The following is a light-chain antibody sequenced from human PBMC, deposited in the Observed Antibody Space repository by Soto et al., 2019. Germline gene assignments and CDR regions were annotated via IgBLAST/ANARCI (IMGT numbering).Light chain of an antibody. CDR2: GAS. CDR1: QSVTSSY. CDR3: PQYGNSPLT. V-gene: IGKV3-20*01. J-gene: IGKJ4*01. Sequence: EIVLTQSPGTLSLSPGERATLSCRASQSVTSSYLAWYQQKTGQAPRLLIYGASSRATGLPDRCSGSGSGRDFTLTISTLEPEDFAVYYCPQYGNSPLTFGGGTKVEIK.